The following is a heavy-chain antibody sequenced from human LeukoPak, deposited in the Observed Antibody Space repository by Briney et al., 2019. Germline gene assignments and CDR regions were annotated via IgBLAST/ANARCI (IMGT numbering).Heavy chain of an antibody. CDR3: ARAGHNSNSGGYDF. D-gene: IGHD3-22*01. J-gene: IGHJ4*02. V-gene: IGHV1-2*02. CDR1: GYTFIDHY. Sequence: ASVKVSCKPSGYTFIDHYLHWVRQAPGQGLESLGWIDPDTGDTNYPQKFQGRVTMTRDTSSSTAYMELNGLRSDDTAVYYCARAGHNSNSGGYDFWGPGTLVTVSS. CDR2: IDPDTGDT.